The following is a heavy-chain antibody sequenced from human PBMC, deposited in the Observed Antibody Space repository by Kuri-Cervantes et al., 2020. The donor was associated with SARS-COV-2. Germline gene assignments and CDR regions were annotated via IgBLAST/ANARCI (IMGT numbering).Heavy chain of an antibody. J-gene: IGHJ6*02. CDR1: GGSFSVYY. D-gene: IGHD2-2*01. CDR3: ARVSVVVVPAAIHYYYGMDV. V-gene: IGHV4-34*01. Sequence: SETLSLTCAVYGGSFSVYYWSWIRQPPGKGLEWIGEINHSVSTNYNPSLKSRVTISVDTSKNQFSLKLSSVTAADTAVYYCARVSVVVVPAAIHYYYGMDVWGQGTTVTVSS. CDR2: INHSVST.